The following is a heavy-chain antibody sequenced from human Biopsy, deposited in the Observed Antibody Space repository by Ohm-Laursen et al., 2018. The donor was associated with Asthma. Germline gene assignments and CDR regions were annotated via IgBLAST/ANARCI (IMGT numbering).Heavy chain of an antibody. CDR3: VRDGTDDAFDI. CDR1: GFSFSHFA. Sequence: SLRLSCAASGFSFSHFAIHWVRQAPGKGLERVGVISKDASTQDYADSVKGRFTMARDNSKNTLDLQMNSLREEDTAVYYCVRDGTDDAFDIWGQGTVVSVSS. D-gene: IGHD1-1*01. CDR2: ISKDASTQ. V-gene: IGHV3-30*06. J-gene: IGHJ3*02.